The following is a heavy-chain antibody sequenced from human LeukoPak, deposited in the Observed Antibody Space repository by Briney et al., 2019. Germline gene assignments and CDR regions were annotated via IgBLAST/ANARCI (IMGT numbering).Heavy chain of an antibody. D-gene: IGHD6-25*01. CDR3: ARDGIPSGN. V-gene: IGHV3-23*01. CDR2: ISGSGRNT. Sequence: GGSLRLSCAASGFIFNNYALSWVRQTPGKGLEWVSAISGSGRNTYYADSVKGRFTISRDNSRNTVDLQMNSLRVEDTDIYYCARDGIPSGNWGQGTMVIVSS. CDR1: GFIFNNYA. J-gene: IGHJ3*01.